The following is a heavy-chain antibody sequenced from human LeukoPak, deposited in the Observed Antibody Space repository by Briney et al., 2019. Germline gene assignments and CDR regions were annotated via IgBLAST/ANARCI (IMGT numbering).Heavy chain of an antibody. CDR1: GFTFSSYC. CDR3: ANQGPGWDGSVPFDY. CDR2: IRYDGSTK. Sequence: PGGSLRLSCAASGFTFSSYCRHWVRQAPGKGLEWVAVIRYDGSTKYYADSVKRRITISRDNSKNTLYLQMNSLRADDTAVYYCANQGPGWDGSVPFDYWGQGTPVTVSS. D-gene: IGHD3-10*01. J-gene: IGHJ4*02. V-gene: IGHV3-30*02.